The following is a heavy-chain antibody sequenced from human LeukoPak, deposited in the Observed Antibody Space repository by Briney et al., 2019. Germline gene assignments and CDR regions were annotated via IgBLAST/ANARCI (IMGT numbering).Heavy chain of an antibody. D-gene: IGHD3-10*01. V-gene: IGHV3-48*04. CDR2: ISSSGSTI. Sequence: GGSLRLSCAASGFTFSSYSMNWVRQAPGKGLEWVSYISSSGSTIYYADSVKGRFTISRDNAKNSLYLQMNSLRAEDTAVYYCARGAGHGLSYYDAFDIWGQGTMVTVSS. CDR1: GFTFSSYS. CDR3: ARGAGHGLSYYDAFDI. J-gene: IGHJ3*02.